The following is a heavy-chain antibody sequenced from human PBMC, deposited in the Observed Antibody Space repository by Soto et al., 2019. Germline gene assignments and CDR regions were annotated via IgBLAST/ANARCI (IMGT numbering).Heavy chain of an antibody. CDR2: IIPIFGTA. V-gene: IGHV1-69*13. CDR3: ARLRWLQLGNWFDP. J-gene: IGHJ5*02. CDR1: GGTFSSYA. D-gene: IGHD5-12*01. Sequence: SVKVSCKASGGTFSSYAISWVRQAPGQGLEWMGGIIPIFGTANYAQKFQGRVTITADESTSTAYMELSSLRSEDTAVYYCARLRWLQLGNWFDPWGQGTLVTVSS.